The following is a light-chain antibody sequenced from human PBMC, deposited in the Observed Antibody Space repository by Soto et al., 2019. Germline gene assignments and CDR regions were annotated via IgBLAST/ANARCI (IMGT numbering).Light chain of an antibody. CDR1: QDIKKY. V-gene: IGKV1-33*01. Sequence: DIQMTQSPSSLSASVGDRVPITCQASQDIKKYLNWYQQKSGKAPKLLIYDASDLETGVPSRFSGSGSGTDFTFTINSLQPEDIATYYCQQYDNLPLTFGGGTKVDNK. CDR2: DAS. J-gene: IGKJ4*01. CDR3: QQYDNLPLT.